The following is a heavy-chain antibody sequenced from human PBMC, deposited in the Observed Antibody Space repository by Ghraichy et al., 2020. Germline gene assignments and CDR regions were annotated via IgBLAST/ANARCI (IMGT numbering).Heavy chain of an antibody. CDR2: INHSGST. J-gene: IGHJ6*02. CDR1: GGSFSGYY. V-gene: IGHV4-34*01. CDR3: ARHRGLWLRFYYYYGMDV. Sequence: SQTLSLTCAVYGGSFSGYYWSWIRQPPGKGLEWIGEINHSGSTNYNPSLKSRVTISVDTSKNQFSLKLSSVTAADTAVYYCARHRGLWLRFYYYYGMDVWGQGTTVTVSS. D-gene: IGHD5-12*01.